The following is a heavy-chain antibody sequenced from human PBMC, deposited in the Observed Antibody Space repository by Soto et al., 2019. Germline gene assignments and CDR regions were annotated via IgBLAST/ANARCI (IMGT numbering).Heavy chain of an antibody. V-gene: IGHV4-39*01. CDR3: ARHLRYRGSGSSGEIDY. CDR2: IYYSGTT. CDR1: GDSISXXSYX. J-gene: IGHJ4*02. Sequence: SETLSLTCTVSGDSISXXSYXXGWXRQPPXKGLEWIASIYYSGTTFYNPSLKSRVTISVDISKNQLALKLTSVTAADTALYYCARHLRYRGSGSSGEIDYWGQGTLVTSPQ. D-gene: IGHD3-10*01.